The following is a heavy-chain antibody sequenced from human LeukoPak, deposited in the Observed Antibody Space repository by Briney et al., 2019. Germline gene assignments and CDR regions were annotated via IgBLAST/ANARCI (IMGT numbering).Heavy chain of an antibody. Sequence: TGGSLRLSCAASGFTFSSYGMHWVRQAPGKGLEWVSYISSSGSTIYYADSVKGRFTISRDNAKNSLYLQMNSLRAEDTAVYYCARDSGGSLYYWGQGTLVTVSS. J-gene: IGHJ4*02. V-gene: IGHV3-48*04. CDR1: GFTFSSYG. CDR2: ISSSGSTI. D-gene: IGHD2-15*01. CDR3: ARDSGGSLYY.